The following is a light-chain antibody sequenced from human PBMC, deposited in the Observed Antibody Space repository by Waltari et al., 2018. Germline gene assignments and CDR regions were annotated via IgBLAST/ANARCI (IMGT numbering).Light chain of an antibody. CDR2: QAS. CDR1: QSISNW. J-gene: IGKJ1*01. Sequence: DIQMTQSPSTLSASVGDSVTITCRASQSISNWLAWYQQKPGKAPKLLIYQASNLESGVPSRFSGSGSGTEFTLTISSLQPDDFATYYCQQYDNYWTFGQGTKVEIK. V-gene: IGKV1-5*03. CDR3: QQYDNYWT.